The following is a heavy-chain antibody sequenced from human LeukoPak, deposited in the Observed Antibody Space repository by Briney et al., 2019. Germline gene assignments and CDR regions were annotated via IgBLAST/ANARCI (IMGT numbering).Heavy chain of an antibody. J-gene: IGHJ4*02. CDR1: GFTFSSYG. D-gene: IGHD3-10*01. V-gene: IGHV3-33*01. CDR2: IWYDGSNQ. Sequence: GRSLRLSCAASGFTFSSYGMHWVRQAPGKGLEWVAVIWYDGSNQYYADSVKGRFTISRDNSKNTVYLQMNSLRSDDTAVYYCARDFPDGSGSRWYFDYWGQGTLVTVSS. CDR3: ARDFPDGSGSRWYFDY.